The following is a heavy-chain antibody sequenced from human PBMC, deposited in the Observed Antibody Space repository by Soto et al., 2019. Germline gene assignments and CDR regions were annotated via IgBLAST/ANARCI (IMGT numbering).Heavy chain of an antibody. CDR1: GFTFSSYA. D-gene: IGHD2-2*01. CDR3: ASDISRELLSGLNTYYYGMDV. V-gene: IGHV3-30-3*01. CDR2: ISYDGSNK. J-gene: IGHJ6*02. Sequence: QVQLVESGGGVVQPGRSLRLSCAASGFTFSSYAMHWVRQAPGKGLEWVAVISYDGSNKYYADSVKGRFTISRDNSKNTLYLQMNSLRAEDTAVYYCASDISRELLSGLNTYYYGMDVWGQGTTVTVSS.